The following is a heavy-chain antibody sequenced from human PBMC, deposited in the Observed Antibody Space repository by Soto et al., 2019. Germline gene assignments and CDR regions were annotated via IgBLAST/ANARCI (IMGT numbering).Heavy chain of an antibody. J-gene: IGHJ4*02. CDR2: VGGRGVKT. CDR1: GFTFDYYA. Sequence: GGSLRLSCAASGFTFDYYAMSWVRQAPGKGLEWVSSVGGRGVKTFYADSVKGRFTISRDNSKNTVYLEMNGLRAEDSATYYCAIDRLLAARLLLYFDSWGQGTPVTVSS. V-gene: IGHV3-23*01. D-gene: IGHD6-6*01. CDR3: AIDRLLAARLLLYFDS.